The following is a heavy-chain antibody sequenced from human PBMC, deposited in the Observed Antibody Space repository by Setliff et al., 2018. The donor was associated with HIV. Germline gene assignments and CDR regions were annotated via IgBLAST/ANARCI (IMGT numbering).Heavy chain of an antibody. V-gene: IGHV4-38-2*01. Sequence: KPSETLSLTCAVSGYSISSGCYWGWIRQPPGKGLEWIGTIYQSGSTYYNPSLKSRVTISLDTSKNQFSLKLSSVTAADTAVYYCARVSYDYASYYMDVWGKGTTVTVSS. CDR1: GYSISSGCY. CDR3: ARVSYDYASYYMDV. J-gene: IGHJ6*03. CDR2: IYQSGST. D-gene: IGHD3-16*01.